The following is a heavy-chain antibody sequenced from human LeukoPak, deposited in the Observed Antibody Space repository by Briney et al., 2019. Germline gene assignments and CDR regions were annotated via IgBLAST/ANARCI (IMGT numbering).Heavy chain of an antibody. CDR2: IIPIFGTA. V-gene: IGHV1-69*05. Sequence: SVKVSCKAPGGTFSSYAISWVRQAPGQGLEWMGRIIPIFGTANYAQKFQGRVTITTDESTSTAYMELSSLRSEDTAVYYCARDYWFGELSSQDYYYYMDVWGKGTTVTVSS. CDR3: ARDYWFGELSSQDYYYYMDV. J-gene: IGHJ6*03. CDR1: GGTFSSYA. D-gene: IGHD3-10*01.